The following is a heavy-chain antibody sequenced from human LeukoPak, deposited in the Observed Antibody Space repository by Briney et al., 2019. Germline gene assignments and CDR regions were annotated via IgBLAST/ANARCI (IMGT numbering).Heavy chain of an antibody. Sequence: GGSLRLSCAASGFTFSSYGMHWVRQAPGKGLEWVAFIRYDGSNKYYADSVKGRFTISRDNSKNTLYLQMNSLRAEDTAVYYCAKDLPMYYDFWSGLFDYWGQGTLVTVSP. CDR1: GFTFSSYG. J-gene: IGHJ4*02. V-gene: IGHV3-30*02. CDR2: IRYDGSNK. CDR3: AKDLPMYYDFWSGLFDY. D-gene: IGHD3-3*01.